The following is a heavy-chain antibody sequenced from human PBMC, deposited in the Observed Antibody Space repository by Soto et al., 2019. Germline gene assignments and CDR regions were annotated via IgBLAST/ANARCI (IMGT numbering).Heavy chain of an antibody. Sequence: QVQLQESGPGLVKPSETLSLTCTVSGGSISSYYWSWIRQPPGKGLEWIGYIYYSGSPNYNPSLKSRVTISVDTSKNQFSLKLSSVTAADTAVYYCARDGGDGDFWSGYYPAFDIWGQGTMVTVSS. CDR3: ARDGGDGDFWSGYYPAFDI. J-gene: IGHJ3*02. CDR1: GGSISSYY. V-gene: IGHV4-59*01. CDR2: IYYSGSP. D-gene: IGHD3-3*01.